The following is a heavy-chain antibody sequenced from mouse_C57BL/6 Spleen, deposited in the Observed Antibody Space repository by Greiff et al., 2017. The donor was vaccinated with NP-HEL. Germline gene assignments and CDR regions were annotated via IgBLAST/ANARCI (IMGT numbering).Heavy chain of an antibody. CDR1: GYTFTSYW. Sequence: VQLQQSGAELVKPGASVKMSCKASGYTFTSYWITWVKQRPGQGLEWIGDIYPGSGSTNYNEKFKSKATLTVDTSSSTAYMQLSSLTSEDSAVYYCARILYYYGSSYYARDYWGQGTSVTVSS. J-gene: IGHJ4*01. D-gene: IGHD1-1*01. CDR2: IYPGSGST. CDR3: ARILYYYGSSYYARDY. V-gene: IGHV1-55*01.